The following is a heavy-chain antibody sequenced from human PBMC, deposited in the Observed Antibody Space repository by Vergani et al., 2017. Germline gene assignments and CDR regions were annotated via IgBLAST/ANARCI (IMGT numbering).Heavy chain of an antibody. V-gene: IGHV4-61*02. Sequence: QVQLQESGPGLVKPSQTLSLTCTVSGGSISSGSYYWSWIRQPAGKGLEWIGRIYTSGSTNYNPSLKSRVTISVDTSKNQFSLKLSSVTAADTAVYYCARVSRWELLPLTRGAFDIWGQGTMVTVSS. CDR3: ARVSRWELLPLTRGAFDI. D-gene: IGHD1-26*01. CDR2: IYTSGST. J-gene: IGHJ3*02. CDR1: GGSISSGSYY.